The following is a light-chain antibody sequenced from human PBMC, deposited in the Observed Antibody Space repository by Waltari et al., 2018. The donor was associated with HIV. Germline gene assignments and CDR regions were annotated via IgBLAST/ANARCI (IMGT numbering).Light chain of an antibody. V-gene: IGLV2-23*02. CDR2: EVT. CDR3: CSYGSSSYI. Sequence: QSALTQPASVSGSPGQSITIPCTGSSSDIGPYKLVSWYQHHPGKAPKLIIYEVTKRPSGVSHRFSGSKSGNTASLTISGLQAEDEADYYCCSYGSSSYIFGGGSKVTVL. J-gene: IGLJ1*01. CDR1: SSDIGPYKL.